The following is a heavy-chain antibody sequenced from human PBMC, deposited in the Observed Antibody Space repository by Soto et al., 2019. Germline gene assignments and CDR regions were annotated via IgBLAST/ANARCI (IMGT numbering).Heavy chain of an antibody. CDR1: GFTVSSNY. V-gene: IGHV3-53*04. Sequence: PGGSLRLSCAASGFTVSSNYMSWVRQAPGKGLEWVSVIYSGGSTYYADSVKGRFTISRHNSKNTLYLQMNSLRAEDTAVYYCARDPSSLSGAFDIWGQGTMVTVSS. CDR2: IYSGGST. CDR3: ARDPSSLSGAFDI. D-gene: IGHD6-6*01. J-gene: IGHJ3*02.